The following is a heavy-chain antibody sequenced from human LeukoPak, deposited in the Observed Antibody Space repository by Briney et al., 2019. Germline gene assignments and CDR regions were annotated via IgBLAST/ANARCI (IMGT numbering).Heavy chain of an antibody. V-gene: IGHV3-13*01. CDR3: ARVRRYSSGWGPKGYFDL. CDR1: GFTFSSYD. D-gene: IGHD6-19*01. Sequence: GGSLRLSCAASGFTFSSYDMHWVRQATGKGLEWVSAIGTAGDTYYPGSVKGRFTISRENAKNSLYLQMNSLRAGDTAVYYCARVRRYSSGWGPKGYFDLWGRGTLVTVSS. J-gene: IGHJ2*01. CDR2: IGTAGDT.